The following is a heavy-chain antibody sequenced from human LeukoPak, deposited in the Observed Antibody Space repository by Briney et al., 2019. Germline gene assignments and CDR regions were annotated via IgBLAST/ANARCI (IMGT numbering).Heavy chain of an antibody. D-gene: IGHD3-9*01. CDR1: GYTFTSYG. CDR2: ISAYNGNT. Sequence: ASVKVSCKASGYTFTSYGISWVRQAPGQGLEWMGWISAYNGNTNYAQKLQGRVTMTTGTSTSTAYMELRSLRSDDTAVYYCARCGYYDILTGYLDMWFDPWGQRTLVTVSS. V-gene: IGHV1-18*01. J-gene: IGHJ5*02. CDR3: ARCGYYDILTGYLDMWFDP.